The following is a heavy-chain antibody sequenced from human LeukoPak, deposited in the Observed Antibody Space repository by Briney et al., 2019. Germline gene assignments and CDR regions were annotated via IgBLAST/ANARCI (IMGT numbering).Heavy chain of an antibody. CDR2: ISAYNGNT. J-gene: IGHJ4*02. Sequence: ASVKVSCKASGYTFTSYGISWVRQAPGQGLEWMGWISAYNGNTNYAQKLQGRVTMTTDTSTSTAYMELRGLRSDDTAVYYCARAPVYYDSSGYHHWGQGTLVTVSS. D-gene: IGHD3-22*01. CDR1: GYTFTSYG. V-gene: IGHV1-18*01. CDR3: ARAPVYYDSSGYHH.